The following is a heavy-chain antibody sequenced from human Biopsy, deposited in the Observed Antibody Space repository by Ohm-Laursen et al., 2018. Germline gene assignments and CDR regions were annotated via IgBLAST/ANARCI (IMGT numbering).Heavy chain of an antibody. CDR3: TRGGYYYDSLAYYYWFDP. Sequence: ASVKVSCKASGYTFTDYYIHWVRQSPGQGLEWMGWINAKTGDTNYAQKFQGRVTMTRDTSISTAYVDLSSLRSDDTAVYYCTRGGYYYDSLAYYYWFDPWGQGTLVTVSS. D-gene: IGHD3-22*01. CDR2: INAKTGDT. V-gene: IGHV1-2*02. CDR1: GYTFTDYY. J-gene: IGHJ5*02.